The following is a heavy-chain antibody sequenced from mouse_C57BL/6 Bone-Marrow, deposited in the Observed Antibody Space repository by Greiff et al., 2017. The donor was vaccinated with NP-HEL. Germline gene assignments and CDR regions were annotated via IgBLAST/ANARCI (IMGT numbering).Heavy chain of an antibody. CDR2: IYPRSGHT. V-gene: IGHV1-81*01. J-gene: IGHJ3*01. CDR1: GYTFTSYG. Sequence: QVQLQQSGAELARPGASVKLSCKASGYTFTSYGISWVKQRTGQGLEWIGEIYPRSGHTYYNEKFKGKATLTADKSSSTAYMELRSLTSEDSAVYFCARRDYGSSYAWFAYWGQGTLVTVSA. CDR3: ARRDYGSSYAWFAY. D-gene: IGHD1-1*01.